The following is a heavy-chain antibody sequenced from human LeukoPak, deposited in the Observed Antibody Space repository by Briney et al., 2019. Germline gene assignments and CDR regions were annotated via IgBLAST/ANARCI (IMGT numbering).Heavy chain of an antibody. CDR2: INHSGST. D-gene: IGHD2-15*01. CDR1: GGSFSGYY. CDR3: ARPPPYCSGGSCYYYY. Sequence: PSETLSLTCAVYGGSFSGYYWSWIRQPPGKGLEWIGEINHSGSTNYNPSLKSRVTISVDTSKNQFSLELSSVTAADTAVYYCARPPPYCSGGSCYYYYWGQGTLVTVSS. J-gene: IGHJ4*02. V-gene: IGHV4-34*01.